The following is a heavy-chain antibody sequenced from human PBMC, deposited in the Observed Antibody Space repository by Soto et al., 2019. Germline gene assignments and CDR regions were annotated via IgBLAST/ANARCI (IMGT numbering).Heavy chain of an antibody. J-gene: IGHJ4*02. CDR3: VRVEAYIVASKSHDY. CDR2: INCDGTST. D-gene: IGHD5-12*01. Sequence: EVQLVESGGGLVQPGGSLRLSCATSGFAFRTYWMHWVRQAPGEGLVWVSRINCDGTSTSYADSVMGRFTISRDNPKNRVYMQMNSLRGEDTALYYFVRVEAYIVASKSHDYWGQGTLVTVSS. V-gene: IGHV3-74*01. CDR1: GFAFRTYW.